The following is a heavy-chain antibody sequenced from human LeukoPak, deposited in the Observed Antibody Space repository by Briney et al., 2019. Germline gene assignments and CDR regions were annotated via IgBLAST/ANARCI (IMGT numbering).Heavy chain of an antibody. Sequence: ASVKVSCKASGYTFTSYGISWVRQAPGQGLEWMGWISAYNGNTNYAQKLQGRVTMTTDTSTSTAYMELRSLRSDDTAVYYCARVPQYCSSTSCYIYYYYYYMDVWGEGTTVTVSS. V-gene: IGHV1-18*04. CDR3: ARVPQYCSSTSCYIYYYYYYMDV. D-gene: IGHD2-2*01. CDR1: GYTFTSYG. J-gene: IGHJ6*03. CDR2: ISAYNGNT.